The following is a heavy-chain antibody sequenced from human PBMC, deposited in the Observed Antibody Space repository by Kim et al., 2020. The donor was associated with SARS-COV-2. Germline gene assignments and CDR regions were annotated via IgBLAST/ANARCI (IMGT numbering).Heavy chain of an antibody. CDR2: IYYSGST. CDR3: AREPIPPHYYGSGPFDY. CDR1: GGSISSSSYY. Sequence: SETLSLTCTVSGGSISSSSYYWGWIRQPPGKGLEWIGSIYYSGSTYYNPSLKSRVTISVDTSKNQFSLKLSSVTAADTAVYYCAREPIPPHYYGSGPFDYWGQGTLVTVSS. J-gene: IGHJ4*02. D-gene: IGHD3-10*01. V-gene: IGHV4-39*07.